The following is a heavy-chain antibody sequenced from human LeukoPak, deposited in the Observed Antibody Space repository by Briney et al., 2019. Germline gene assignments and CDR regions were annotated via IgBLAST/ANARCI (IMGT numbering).Heavy chain of an antibody. V-gene: IGHV3-23*01. J-gene: IGHJ4*02. CDR1: GFTFSSYA. CDR2: ISGSGGST. CDR3: AKDRGSGWYLGYFDY. Sequence: SGGSLRLSCAACGFTFSSYAMSWVRQAPGKGLEWVSAISGSGGSTYYADSVKGRFTISRDNSKNTLYLQMNSLRAEDTAVYYCAKDRGSGWYLGYFDYWGQGTLVTVSS. D-gene: IGHD6-19*01.